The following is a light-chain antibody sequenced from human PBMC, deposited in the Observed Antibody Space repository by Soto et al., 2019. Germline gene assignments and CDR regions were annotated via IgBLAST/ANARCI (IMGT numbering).Light chain of an antibody. J-gene: IGKJ4*01. CDR3: QQLNSYPLT. V-gene: IGKV3-20*01. Sequence: DIVLTQSPGTLSLSPGERATLSCRASQSVGSDYLAWYQQKPGQAPRILIFGASGRATGIPDRFSGSGSGTDFTLTISSLQPEDFATYYCQQLNSYPLTFGGGTKVDIK. CDR2: GAS. CDR1: QSVGSDY.